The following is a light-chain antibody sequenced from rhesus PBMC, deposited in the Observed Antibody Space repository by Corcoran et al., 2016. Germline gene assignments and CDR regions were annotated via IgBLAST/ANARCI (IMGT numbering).Light chain of an antibody. V-gene: IGKV1-22*01. J-gene: IGKJ2*01. CDR1: QSISSW. Sequence: DIQMTQSPSSLSASVGDTVTITCRASQSISSWLDWYQQKPGKAPKLLIYKASSLKSGVPSRFSGSGSGIDFTLTISILEPEDFATYYCLQYSSSPPYSFGQGTKVEIK. CDR3: LQYSSSPPYS. CDR2: KAS.